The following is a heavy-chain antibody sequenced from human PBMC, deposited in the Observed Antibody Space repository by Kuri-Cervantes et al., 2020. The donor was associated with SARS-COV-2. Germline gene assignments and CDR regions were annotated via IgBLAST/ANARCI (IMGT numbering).Heavy chain of an antibody. Sequence: ASVKVSCKASGYTFTSYYMHWVRQAPGQGLEWMGIINPSGGSTSYAQKFQGRVTMTRDTSTSTVYMGLRSLRSDDTAVYYCARASTTVTTHFDYWGQGTLVTGSS. D-gene: IGHD4-17*01. CDR1: GYTFTSYY. CDR3: ARASTTVTTHFDY. J-gene: IGHJ4*02. CDR2: INPSGGST. V-gene: IGHV1-46*01.